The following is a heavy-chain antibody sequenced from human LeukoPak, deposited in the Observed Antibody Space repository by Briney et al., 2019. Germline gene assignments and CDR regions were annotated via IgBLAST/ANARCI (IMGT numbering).Heavy chain of an antibody. J-gene: IGHJ3*02. CDR1: GFTFSNYA. CDR3: ARDRHDYDILTGHLEDAFDI. V-gene: IGHV3-20*04. CDR2: INWNGGST. Sequence: PGGSLRLSCAASGFTFSNYAMSWVRQAPGKGLEWVSGINWNGGSTGYADSVKGRFTISRDNAKNSLYLQMNSLRAEDTAVYYCARDRHDYDILTGHLEDAFDIWGQGTMVTVSS. D-gene: IGHD3-9*01.